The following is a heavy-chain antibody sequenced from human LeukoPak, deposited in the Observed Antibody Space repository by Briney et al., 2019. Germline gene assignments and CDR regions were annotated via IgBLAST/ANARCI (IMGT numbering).Heavy chain of an antibody. CDR2: INPNSGGT. Sequence: ASVKVSCKASGYTFTGCYMHWVRQAPGQGLEWMGWINPNSGGTNYAQKFRGRVTMTRDTSISTAYMELSRLRSDDTAVYYCARDQRRNLYYFDYWGQGTLVTVSS. J-gene: IGHJ4*02. CDR3: ARDQRRNLYYFDY. V-gene: IGHV1-2*02. CDR1: GYTFTGCY.